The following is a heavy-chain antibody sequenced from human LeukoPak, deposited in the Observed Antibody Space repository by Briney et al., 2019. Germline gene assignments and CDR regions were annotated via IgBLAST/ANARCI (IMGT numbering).Heavy chain of an antibody. J-gene: IGHJ4*02. Sequence: ASVKVSCKASGYTFTSYDINWVRQATGQGLEWMGWMNPNSGNTGYAQKFQGRVTITRDTSISTAYMELSRLRSDDTAVYYCARFWGTVTKHFDYWGQGTLVTVSS. CDR2: MNPNSGNT. V-gene: IGHV1-8*03. D-gene: IGHD4-17*01. CDR1: GYTFTSYD. CDR3: ARFWGTVTKHFDY.